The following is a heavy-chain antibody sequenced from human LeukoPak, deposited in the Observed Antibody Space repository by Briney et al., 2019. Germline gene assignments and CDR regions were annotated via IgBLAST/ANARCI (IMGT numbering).Heavy chain of an antibody. D-gene: IGHD3-22*01. Sequence: SEILSLTCTVSRGSISRSDYYWGWIRQPPGKGLEWLGSIHSSGSSYYNPSLKSRVAISVDTSKNQFSLKLSSVTAADTAVYYCATLDYKYDSSGFQFDSWGQGTLVSVSS. CDR2: IHSSGSS. CDR3: ATLDYKYDSSGFQFDS. J-gene: IGHJ4*02. CDR1: RGSISRSDYY. V-gene: IGHV4-39*01.